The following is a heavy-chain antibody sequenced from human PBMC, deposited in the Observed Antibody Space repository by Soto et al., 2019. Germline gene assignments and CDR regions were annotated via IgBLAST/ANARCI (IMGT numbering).Heavy chain of an antibody. V-gene: IGHV3-48*04. CDR3: TSGTFDFWSGPRFFSF. CDR2: ISSSGSTK. Sequence: GGSLRLSCAASGFSFSTFSMHWVRQSPGKGLEWISYISSSGSTKYYADSAKGRFTISRDNAKNSLYLQMNSLRAEDTAFYRCTSGTFDFWSGPRFFSFWGNGALVTVSS. J-gene: IGHJ4*01. D-gene: IGHD3-3*01. CDR1: GFSFSTFS.